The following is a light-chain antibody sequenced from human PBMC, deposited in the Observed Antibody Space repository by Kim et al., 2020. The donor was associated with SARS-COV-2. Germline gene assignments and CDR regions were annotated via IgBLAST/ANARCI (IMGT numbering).Light chain of an antibody. CDR1: QGISSY. CDR2: AAS. V-gene: IGKV1-8*01. CDR3: QQYYSYPRA. J-gene: IGKJ1*01. Sequence: AILMTQSPSSFSASTGDRVTITCRASQGISSYLAWYQQKPGKAPKLLIYAASTLQSGVPSRFSGSGSGTDFTLTISCLQSEDFATYYCQQYYSYPRAVGQGAKVDI.